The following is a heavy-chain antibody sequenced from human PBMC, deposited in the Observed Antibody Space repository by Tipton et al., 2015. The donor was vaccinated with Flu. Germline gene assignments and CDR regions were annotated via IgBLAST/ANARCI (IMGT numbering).Heavy chain of an antibody. J-gene: IGHJ6*03. CDR3: ARAYCSSTSCYGGPGYYYYYMDV. CDR1: GGTFTSYD. D-gene: IGHD2-2*01. V-gene: IGHV1-8*01. CDR2: MNPNSGNT. Sequence: QSGPEVKKPGSSVKVSCKASGGTFTSYDINWVRQATGQGLEWMGWMNPNSGNTGYAQKFQGRVTMTRNTSISTAYMELSSLRSEDTAVYYCARAYCSSTSCYGGPGYYYYYMDVWGKGTTVTVSS.